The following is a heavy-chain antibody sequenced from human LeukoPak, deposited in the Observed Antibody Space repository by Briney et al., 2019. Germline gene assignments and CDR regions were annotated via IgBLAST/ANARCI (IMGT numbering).Heavy chain of an antibody. D-gene: IGHD5-18*01. V-gene: IGHV4-59*01. CDR2: IYYSGST. CDR1: GGSISSYY. J-gene: IGHJ6*03. CDR3: ARTTEGGYTYGYFCYYYMDV. Sequence: SETLSLTCTVSGGSISSYYWSWIRQPPGKGLEWIGYIYYSGSTNYNPSLKSRVTISVDTSKNQFSLKLTSVTAADTAVYYCARTTEGGYTYGYFCYYYMDVWGKGTTVTISS.